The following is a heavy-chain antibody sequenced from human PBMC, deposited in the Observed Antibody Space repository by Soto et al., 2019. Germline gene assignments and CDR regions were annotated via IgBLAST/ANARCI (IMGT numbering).Heavy chain of an antibody. CDR2: IYYSGST. D-gene: IGHD6-6*01. CDR3: ARPSAARHIWNWFDP. Sequence: PSETLSLTCTVSGGSISSSSYYWGWIRQPPGKGLEWIGSIYYSGSTYYNPSLKSRVTISVDTSKNQFSLKLSSVTAADTAVYYCARPSAARHIWNWFDPWGQGTLVTVSS. V-gene: IGHV4-39*01. J-gene: IGHJ5*02. CDR1: GGSISSSSYY.